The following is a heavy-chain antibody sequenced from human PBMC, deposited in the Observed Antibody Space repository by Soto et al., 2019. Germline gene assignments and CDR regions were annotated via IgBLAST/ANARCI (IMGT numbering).Heavy chain of an antibody. V-gene: IGHV3-7*05. CDR2: IKQDGSEK. J-gene: IGHJ4*02. CDR3: ARVTSPGYFDS. CDR1: GFSFSSHL. Sequence: GGSLRLSCAASGFSFSSHLMTWVRQAPGKGPEWVAYIKQDGSEKYYVDSVMGRFTMSRDNTQSSLSLQMNTLRVEDTAVYYCARVTSPGYFDSWGQGTLVTVSS.